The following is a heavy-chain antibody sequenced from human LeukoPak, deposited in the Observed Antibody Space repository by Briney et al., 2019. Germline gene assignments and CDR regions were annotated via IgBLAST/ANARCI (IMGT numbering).Heavy chain of an antibody. CDR1: GGSIISGGYS. J-gene: IGHJ6*02. CDR2: IYHSGST. Sequence: SETLSLTCAVSGGSIISGGYSWSWIRQPPGKGLEWIGYIYHSGSTYYNPSLKSRVTMPLDRSKNQFSLKVSSVTAADTAVYYCARGPREADPGILGYSYYYYGMDVWGLGTTVTVSS. CDR3: ARGPREADPGILGYSYYYYGMDV. D-gene: IGHD3-3*01. V-gene: IGHV4-30-2*01.